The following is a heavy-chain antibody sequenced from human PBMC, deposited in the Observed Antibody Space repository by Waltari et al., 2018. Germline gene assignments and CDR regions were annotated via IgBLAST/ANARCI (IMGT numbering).Heavy chain of an antibody. D-gene: IGHD1-26*01. V-gene: IGHV3-30*02. Sequence: QVQLVESGGGVVQPGGSLRLSCAASGFTFSSYGMHWVRQAPGKGLEWVAFIRYDGSNKYYADSVKGRFTISRDNSKNTLYLQMNSLRAEDTAVYYCAKDLLRLSWWELLTDYWGQGTLVTVSS. CDR3: AKDLLRLSWWELLTDY. CDR2: IRYDGSNK. CDR1: GFTFSSYG. J-gene: IGHJ4*02.